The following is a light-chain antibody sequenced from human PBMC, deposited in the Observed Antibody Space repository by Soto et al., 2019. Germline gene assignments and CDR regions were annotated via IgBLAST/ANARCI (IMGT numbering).Light chain of an antibody. Sequence: DIQMTQSPPSLSASVGDRVTITCRASQNIPGYLSWYQQKPGKAPKLLMYAASSLQSGVPSRFSGSGSGTDFTLTISSLQPKDFATYYCQQSYNTPRTFGQGTKVDIK. J-gene: IGKJ1*01. CDR3: QQSYNTPRT. CDR2: AAS. V-gene: IGKV1-39*01. CDR1: QNIPGY.